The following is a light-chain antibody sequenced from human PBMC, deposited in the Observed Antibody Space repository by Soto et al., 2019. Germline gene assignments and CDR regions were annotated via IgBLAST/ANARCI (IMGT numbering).Light chain of an antibody. CDR1: QTVSTN. V-gene: IGKV3-15*01. Sequence: EIVMTQYPDTLSVSPGERATLSCRASQTVSTNLAWYQQKPGQAPRLLLYAASIRATGIPDRFSGSGSGTEFTLTISSLQSEDFAVYYCQQYTVWPFTFGGGTKVDIK. J-gene: IGKJ4*01. CDR3: QQYTVWPFT. CDR2: AAS.